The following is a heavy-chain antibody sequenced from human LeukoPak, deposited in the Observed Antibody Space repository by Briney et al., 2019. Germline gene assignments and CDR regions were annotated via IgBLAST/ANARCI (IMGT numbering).Heavy chain of an antibody. CDR3: ARSLRFLGYYGMDV. Sequence: PSETLSLTCTVSGGSMSSGDYYWSWIRQPPGKGLEWIGYIYYSGSTYYNPSLKSRVTISVDTSKNQFSLKLSSVTAADTAVYYCARSLRFLGYYGMDVWGQGTTVTVSS. V-gene: IGHV4-30-4*01. D-gene: IGHD3-3*01. CDR1: GGSMSSGDYY. J-gene: IGHJ6*02. CDR2: IYYSGST.